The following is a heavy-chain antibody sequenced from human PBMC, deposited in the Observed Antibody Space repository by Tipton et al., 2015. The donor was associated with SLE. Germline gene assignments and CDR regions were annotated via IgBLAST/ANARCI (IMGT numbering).Heavy chain of an antibody. J-gene: IGHJ4*02. CDR2: IYYSGST. Sequence: TLSLTCTVSGGSISSYYWSWIRQPPGKGLEWIGYIYYSGSTNYNPPLKSRVAISVDTSKNQFSLKLSSVTAADTAVYYCARDRGSPFDYWGQGTLVTVSS. D-gene: IGHD3-16*01. CDR1: GGSISSYY. CDR3: ARDRGSPFDY. V-gene: IGHV4-4*08.